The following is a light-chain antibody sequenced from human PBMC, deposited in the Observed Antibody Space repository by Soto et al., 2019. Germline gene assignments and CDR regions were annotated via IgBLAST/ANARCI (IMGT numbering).Light chain of an antibody. Sequence: DIQMTQSPSSLSASVGDRVTITCRASQSISTYLAWYQPEPGKVTKLLIYAASTLQSGVPSRFSGSGSGTEFTLTISSLVTEGVATYYCHKYNGAPWAFGQGTKVE. CDR2: AAS. CDR1: QSISTY. CDR3: HKYNGAPWA. J-gene: IGKJ1*01. V-gene: IGKV1-27*01.